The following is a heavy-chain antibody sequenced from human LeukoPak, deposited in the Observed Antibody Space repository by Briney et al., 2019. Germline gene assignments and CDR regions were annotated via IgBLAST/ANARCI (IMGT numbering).Heavy chain of an antibody. Sequence: SQTLSLTCTVSGDSISSGNYYWSWIRQPAGKGLEWIGRIYTSGSTNYNPSLKSRVTISVDTSKNQFSLKLNSVTAADTAVYYCARGEYQLLFSYWGQGTLVTVSS. CDR3: ARGEYQLLFSY. CDR1: GDSISSGNYY. D-gene: IGHD2-2*01. CDR2: IYTSGST. V-gene: IGHV4-61*02. J-gene: IGHJ4*02.